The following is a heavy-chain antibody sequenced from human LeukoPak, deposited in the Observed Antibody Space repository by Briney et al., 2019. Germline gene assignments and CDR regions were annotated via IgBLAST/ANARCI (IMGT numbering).Heavy chain of an antibody. CDR1: GGTFSSYA. J-gene: IGHJ4*02. Sequence: GASVKVSCKASGGTFSSYAISWVRQAPGQGLEWMGGIIPIFGTANYAQKFQGRVTITTDESTSTAYMELGSLRSEDTAVYYCASSSYSSGWYNYWGQGTLVTVSS. CDR3: ASSSYSSGWYNY. V-gene: IGHV1-69*05. D-gene: IGHD6-19*01. CDR2: IIPIFGTA.